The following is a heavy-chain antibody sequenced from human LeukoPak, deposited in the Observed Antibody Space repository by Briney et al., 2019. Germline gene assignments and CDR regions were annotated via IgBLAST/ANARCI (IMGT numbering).Heavy chain of an antibody. D-gene: IGHD3-9*01. J-gene: IGHJ4*02. V-gene: IGHV3-30*18. CDR1: GFTFSSYG. Sequence: PGGSLRLSCAASGFTFSSYGMHWVRQAPGKGLEWVAVISYDGSNKYYADSVKGRFTISRDNSKNTLYLQMNSLRAEDTAVYYCAKGFRDYDILTGYIWVDYWGQGTLVTVSS. CDR2: ISYDGSNK. CDR3: AKGFRDYDILTGYIWVDY.